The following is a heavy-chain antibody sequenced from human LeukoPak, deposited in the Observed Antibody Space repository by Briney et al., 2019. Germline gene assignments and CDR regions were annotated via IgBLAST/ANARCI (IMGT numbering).Heavy chain of an antibody. D-gene: IGHD3-10*01. CDR3: AKFTRTLVRGALVN. CDR1: GFTFSTYA. Sequence: PGGSLRLSCATSGFTFSTYAMSWVRQAPGKGLEWVSAIGGSGGSTYYADSVKGRFTISRDDSKNTLYLQMNSLRAEDTAIYYCAKFTRTLVRGALVNWGQGTLVIVSS. V-gene: IGHV3-23*01. CDR2: IGGSGGST. J-gene: IGHJ4*02.